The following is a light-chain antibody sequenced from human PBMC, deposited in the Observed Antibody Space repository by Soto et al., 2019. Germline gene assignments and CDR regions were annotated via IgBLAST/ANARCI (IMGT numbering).Light chain of an antibody. J-gene: IGKJ4*01. CDR2: AAS. Sequence: DIQMTQSPSSLSASVGDRVTITCRASRPMSNYLAWYKQKPEKIPNLLIYAASTLQAGVPSRFGGSGSGTDFTLTISSLQPEDVAAYYCQKYNSAPLTVGGGTKVDSK. CDR3: QKYNSAPLT. CDR1: RPMSNY. V-gene: IGKV1-27*01.